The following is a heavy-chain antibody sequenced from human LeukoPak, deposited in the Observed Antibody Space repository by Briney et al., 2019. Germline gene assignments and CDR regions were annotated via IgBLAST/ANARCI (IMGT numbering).Heavy chain of an antibody. CDR1: GGSISSSSYY. CDR3: ARLCSSPTCSSDWFDP. Sequence: SETLSLTCTVSGGSISSSSYYWGWLRQPPGKGLEWVGIIYYSGRTYYNPSLKSRVTISVDTSTNQLSLKLSSVTAADTAVYYCARLCSSPTCSSDWFDPWGQGTLVTVSS. J-gene: IGHJ5*02. CDR2: IYYSGRT. D-gene: IGHD2-2*01. V-gene: IGHV4-39*01.